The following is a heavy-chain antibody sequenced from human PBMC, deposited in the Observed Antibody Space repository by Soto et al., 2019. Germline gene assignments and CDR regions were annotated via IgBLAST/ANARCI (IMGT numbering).Heavy chain of an antibody. J-gene: IGHJ6*02. D-gene: IGHD1-1*01. CDR3: ARDLELETPYGMDV. CDR1: GGTFSSYA. Sequence: SVKVSCKASGGTFSSYAISWVRQAPGQGLEWMGGIIPIFGTAKYAQKFQGRVTITADESTSTAYMELSSLRSEDTAVYYCARDLELETPYGMDVWGQGTTVTVSS. V-gene: IGHV1-69*13. CDR2: IIPIFGTA.